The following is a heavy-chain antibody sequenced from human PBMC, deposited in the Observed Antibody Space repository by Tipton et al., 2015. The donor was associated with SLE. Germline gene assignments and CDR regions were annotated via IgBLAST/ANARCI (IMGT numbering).Heavy chain of an antibody. D-gene: IGHD3-16*01. Sequence: TLSLTCTVSGGSISSSSYYWGWIRQPPGKGLGWIGSIYYSGSTYYNPSLQSRVTISVDTSKNQFSLKLSSVTAADTAVYYCARDRGPNYHYYMDVWGKGTTVTVSS. V-gene: IGHV4-39*07. CDR1: GGSISSSSYY. CDR3: ARDRGPNYHYYMDV. CDR2: IYYSGST. J-gene: IGHJ6*03.